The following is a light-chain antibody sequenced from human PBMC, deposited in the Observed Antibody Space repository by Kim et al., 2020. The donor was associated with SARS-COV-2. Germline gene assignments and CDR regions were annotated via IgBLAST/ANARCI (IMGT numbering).Light chain of an antibody. CDR1: TSNIGAGSD. V-gene: IGLV1-40*01. Sequence: QPVLTQPPSVSGAPGQRVVISCTGSTSNIGAGSDVHWYQQLPGTAPKLLICANSDRPSGVPDRFSGSKSDTSASLAITGLQVEDEADYYCQSYDSNLSGWVFGGGTKLTVL. CDR3: QSYDSNLSGWV. J-gene: IGLJ3*02. CDR2: ANS.